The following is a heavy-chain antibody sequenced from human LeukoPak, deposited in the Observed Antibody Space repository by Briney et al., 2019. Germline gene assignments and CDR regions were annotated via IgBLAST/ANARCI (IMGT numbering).Heavy chain of an antibody. V-gene: IGHV3-21*01. D-gene: IGHD7-27*01. CDR2: ISSSSSYI. J-gene: IGHJ4*02. Sequence: GGSLRLSCAASGFTFSSYGMSWVRQAPGKGLEWVSSISSSSSYIYYADSVKGRFTISRDNAKNSLYLQMNSLRAEDTAVYYCARDPVKLTGDRGYYFDYWGQGTLVTVSS. CDR3: ARDPVKLTGDRGYYFDY. CDR1: GFTFSSYG.